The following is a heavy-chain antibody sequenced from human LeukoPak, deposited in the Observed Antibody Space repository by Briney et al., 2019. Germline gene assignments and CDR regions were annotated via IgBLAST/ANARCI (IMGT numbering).Heavy chain of an antibody. CDR2: INSDESIK. CDR1: GFTFSSYW. Sequence: GGSLRLSCAASGFTFSSYWMYWVRQVPGKGLVWVSRINSDESIKTNADSVKGRFTISRDNAKNTLYLQMSSLRAEDTAVYYCARGSGYGDNKIDPWGQGTLVTVSS. D-gene: IGHD4-17*01. CDR3: ARGSGYGDNKIDP. V-gene: IGHV3-74*03. J-gene: IGHJ5*02.